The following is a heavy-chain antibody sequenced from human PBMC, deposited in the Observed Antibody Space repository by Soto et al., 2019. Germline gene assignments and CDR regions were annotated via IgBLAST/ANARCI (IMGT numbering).Heavy chain of an antibody. D-gene: IGHD3-10*01. Sequence: GGSLRLSCTASGFTFNVYGMHWVRQAPGKGLEWVSLISFDVKNKFYTDSVKGRFTIYRDNSKNTLYLQMNSLRVEDTAVYYCAKDREYYYGSGSYSPFAHWGQGTPVTVSS. CDR3: AKDREYYYGSGSYSPFAH. V-gene: IGHV3-30*18. J-gene: IGHJ4*02. CDR2: ISFDVKNK. CDR1: GFTFNVYG.